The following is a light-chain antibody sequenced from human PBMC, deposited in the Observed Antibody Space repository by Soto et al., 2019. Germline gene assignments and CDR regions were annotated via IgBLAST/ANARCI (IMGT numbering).Light chain of an antibody. J-gene: IGKJ1*01. CDR3: QQRSNFWT. Sequence: EIVLTQSPATLSLSPGERATLSCRASQSVSSYLAWYQQKPGQAPRLLIYDASNRATSIPARFSGSGSGTDFTLTISSLEPEDFAVYYCQQRSNFWTFGQGTKVEIK. CDR2: DAS. CDR1: QSVSSY. V-gene: IGKV3-11*01.